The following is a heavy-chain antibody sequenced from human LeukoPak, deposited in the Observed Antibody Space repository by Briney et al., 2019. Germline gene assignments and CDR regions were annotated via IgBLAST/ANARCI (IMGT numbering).Heavy chain of an antibody. CDR2: ISSNGGST. J-gene: IGHJ3*02. CDR3: ARDGVGAFDI. V-gene: IGHV3-64*01. CDR1: GFTVGTNY. Sequence: GGSLRLSCAASGFTVGTNYTSWVRQAPGKGLEYVSSISSNGGSTYYANSVKGRFTISRDNAKNSLFLQMNSLRAEDTAVYYCARDGVGAFDIWGQGTMVTVSS. D-gene: IGHD3-10*01.